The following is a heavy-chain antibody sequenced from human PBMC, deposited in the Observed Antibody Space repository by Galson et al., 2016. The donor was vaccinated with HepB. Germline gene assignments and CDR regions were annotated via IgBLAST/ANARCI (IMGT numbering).Heavy chain of an antibody. D-gene: IGHD5-18*01. J-gene: IGHJ4*02. Sequence: SVKVSCKASGYTFTTYYMHWVRQAPGQGLEWMGIINSGGGDTTHAEKFQGRVTMTRDTSTDTVYMELSSLRSEDTAVYYCARGAATDISYDYWGQGTLATVSS. CDR2: INSGGGDT. CDR3: ARGAATDISYDY. CDR1: GYTFTTYY. V-gene: IGHV1-46*01.